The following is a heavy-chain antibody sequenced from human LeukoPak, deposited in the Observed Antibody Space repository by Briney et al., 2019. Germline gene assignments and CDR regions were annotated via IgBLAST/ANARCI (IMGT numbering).Heavy chain of an antibody. Sequence: PSETLSLTCTVSGGSISSYHWSWIRQPPGKGLESIGYIYSSGSTHYNPSLKSRVTISVDTSKNQFSLKLSSVTAADTAVYYCARAPGGYGSGSRGAFDIWGQGTMVTVSS. V-gene: IGHV4-59*01. J-gene: IGHJ3*02. CDR2: IYSSGST. D-gene: IGHD3-10*01. CDR1: GGSISSYH. CDR3: ARAPGGYGSGSRGAFDI.